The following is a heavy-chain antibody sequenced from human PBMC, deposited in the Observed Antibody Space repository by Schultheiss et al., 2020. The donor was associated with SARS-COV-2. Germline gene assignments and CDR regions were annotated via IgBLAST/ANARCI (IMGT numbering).Heavy chain of an antibody. Sequence: SETLSLTCAVYGGSFSGYYWSWIRQPPGKGLEWIGEINHSGSTYYNPSLKSRVTISVDTSKNQFSLKLSSVTAADTAVYYCARGLYPYSYGFPWGQGTLVTVSS. CDR1: GGSFSGYY. V-gene: IGHV4-34*01. J-gene: IGHJ5*02. CDR2: INHSGST. CDR3: ARGLYPYSYGFP. D-gene: IGHD5-18*01.